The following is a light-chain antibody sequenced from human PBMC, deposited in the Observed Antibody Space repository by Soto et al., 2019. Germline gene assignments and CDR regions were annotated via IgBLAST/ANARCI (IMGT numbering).Light chain of an antibody. CDR2: EVS. J-gene: IGLJ1*01. CDR1: SSDIGGYNY. V-gene: IGLV2-14*01. CDR3: SSYTSTNTYV. Sequence: QSALTQPASVSGSPGQSITISCTGTSSDIGGYNYVSWYQQHPGRAPKFMIYEVSNRPLGISNRFSGSKSGNTASLTISGLQAEDEADYYCSSYTSTNTYVFGTGTKITVL.